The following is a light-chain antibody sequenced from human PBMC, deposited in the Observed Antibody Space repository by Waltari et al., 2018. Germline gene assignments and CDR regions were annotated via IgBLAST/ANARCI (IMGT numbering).Light chain of an antibody. CDR1: QSVGTS. V-gene: IGKV3-15*01. Sequence: EIVMTQPPASLSVSPGESVTLSCRASQSVGTSLAWYQQRPGRAPRLLVYRASTRASDIPARFSGSGSGTDFTLSISTLQSEDFAVYYCQQYDDWPRTFGQGTKVEIK. CDR3: QQYDDWPRT. CDR2: RAS. J-gene: IGKJ1*01.